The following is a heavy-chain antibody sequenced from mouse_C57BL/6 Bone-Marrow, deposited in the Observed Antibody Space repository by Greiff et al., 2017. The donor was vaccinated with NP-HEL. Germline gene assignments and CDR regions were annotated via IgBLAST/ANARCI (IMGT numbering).Heavy chain of an antibody. J-gene: IGHJ4*01. CDR2: IWSGGST. Sequence: VQLQQSGPGLVQPSQSLSITCTVSGFSLTSYGVHWVRQSPGKGLEWLGVIWSGGSTDYNAAFISRLSISKDNSKSQVFFKMNSLQADDTAIYYCARKGDYYGSSYVFYAMDYWGQGTSVTVSS. CDR1: GFSLTSYG. D-gene: IGHD1-1*01. V-gene: IGHV2-2*01. CDR3: ARKGDYYGSSYVFYAMDY.